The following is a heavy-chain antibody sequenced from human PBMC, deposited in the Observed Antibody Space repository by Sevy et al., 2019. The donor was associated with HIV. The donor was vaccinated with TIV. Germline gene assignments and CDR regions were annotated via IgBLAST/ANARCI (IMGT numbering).Heavy chain of an antibody. D-gene: IGHD6-19*01. CDR2: IYYSGST. CDR1: GGSISSSSFY. Sequence: ETLSLTCTVSGGSISSSSFYWGWIRQPPGKGLEWIGSIYYSGSTYYNPSLKSRVTISVDTSKNQFSLKLSSVTAADTAVYYCARGQQWLVHWGQGTLVTVSS. V-gene: IGHV4-39*01. CDR3: ARGQQWLVH. J-gene: IGHJ4*02.